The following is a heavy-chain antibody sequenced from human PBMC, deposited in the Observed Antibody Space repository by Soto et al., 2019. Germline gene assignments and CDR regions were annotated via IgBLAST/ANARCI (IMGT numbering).Heavy chain of an antibody. Sequence: GGSLRLSCAASGYTFSDYYMSWIRQAPGKGLEWISYIDTSGTKIYYADSVKGRFTITRDNAKNSPYLEMNSLRDEDTAVYYCASHYDMWSGYLSPVDYWSQGTLVTVSS. CDR2: IDTSGTKI. CDR3: ASHYDMWSGYLSPVDY. D-gene: IGHD3-3*01. J-gene: IGHJ4*02. V-gene: IGHV3-11*01. CDR1: GYTFSDYY.